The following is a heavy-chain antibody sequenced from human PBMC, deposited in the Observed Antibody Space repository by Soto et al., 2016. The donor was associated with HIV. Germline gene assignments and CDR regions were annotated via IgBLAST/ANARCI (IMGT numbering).Heavy chain of an antibody. Sequence: EVQLVESGGGLVQPGRSLRLSCAASGFSFDEYAMHWVRQVPGKGLEWVSGISWNSGNIGYADSVKGRFTISRGNAKNSLVLQMNSLRPEDTAFYYCVKDNSGWYYFDYWGQGTLVTVSS. V-gene: IGHV3-9*01. J-gene: IGHJ4*02. CDR3: VKDNSGWYYFDY. CDR2: ISWNSGNI. CDR1: GFSFDEYA. D-gene: IGHD6-19*01.